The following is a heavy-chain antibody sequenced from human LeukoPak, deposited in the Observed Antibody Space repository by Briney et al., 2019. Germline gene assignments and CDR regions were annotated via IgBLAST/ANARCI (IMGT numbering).Heavy chain of an antibody. V-gene: IGHV1-46*01. CDR2: INPSGGST. D-gene: IGHD6-19*01. Sequence: ASVKVSCKASGYTFTSYYMHWVRQAPGQGLEWMGIINPSGGSTSYAQEFQGRVTMTRDMSTSTVYMELSSLRSEDTAVYYCARDRITGYVWLVRGYMDVWGKGTTVTVSS. CDR1: GYTFTSYY. J-gene: IGHJ6*03. CDR3: ARDRITGYVWLVRGYMDV.